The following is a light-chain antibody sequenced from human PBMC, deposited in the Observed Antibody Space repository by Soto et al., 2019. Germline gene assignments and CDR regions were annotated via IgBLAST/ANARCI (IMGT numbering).Light chain of an antibody. V-gene: IGKV3-20*01. CDR2: AAS. CDR3: QQLGSSPGFT. J-gene: IGKJ3*01. Sequence: EIVLTQSPGTLSLSPGERATLSCRASQSINNRYLAWYQQKPGQAPRLLIYAASSRATGIPDRFSGSGSGTDFTLTIISLEPEDFAVYYCQQLGSSPGFTFGPGTKVDIK. CDR1: QSINNRY.